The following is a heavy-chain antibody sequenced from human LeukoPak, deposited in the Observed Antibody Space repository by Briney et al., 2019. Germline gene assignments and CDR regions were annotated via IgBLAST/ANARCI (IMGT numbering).Heavy chain of an antibody. J-gene: IGHJ4*02. CDR2: IYNSGST. V-gene: IGHV4-59*01. CDR3: ARSRDGYNLDY. D-gene: IGHD5-24*01. Sequence: PSETLSPTCTVSGGSIGSYYWTWIRQPPGKELEWIGYIYNSGSTNYNPSLKSRVTISVDTSKNQFSLKLSSVTAADTAVYYCARSRDGYNLDYWGQGTLVTVSS. CDR1: GGSIGSYY.